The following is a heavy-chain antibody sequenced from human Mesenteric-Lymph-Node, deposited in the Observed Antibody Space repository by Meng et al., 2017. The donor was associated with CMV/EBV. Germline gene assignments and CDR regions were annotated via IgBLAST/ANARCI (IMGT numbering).Heavy chain of an antibody. CDR1: GFSLSTRGVG. D-gene: IGHD6-13*01. V-gene: IGHV2-5*02. CDR3: AHSSGIAAAGPFYFDY. Sequence: QITLKESGPTRVKPTQTLTRTCPFSGFSLSTRGVGVGWIRQPPGKALEWLALIYWDDDKRYSPSLKIRLTITKDTSKNQVVLTMTNMDPVDTATYYCAHSSGIAAAGPFYFDYWGQGTLVTVSS. J-gene: IGHJ4*02. CDR2: IYWDDDK.